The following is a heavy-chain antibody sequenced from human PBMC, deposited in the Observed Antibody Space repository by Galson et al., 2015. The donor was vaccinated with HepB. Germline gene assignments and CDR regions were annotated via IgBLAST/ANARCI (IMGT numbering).Heavy chain of an antibody. V-gene: IGHV3-15*01. CDR2: IKSKTDGGTT. J-gene: IGHJ5*02. Sequence: LRLSCAASGFTFSNAWMSWVRQAPGKGLEWVGRIKSKTDGGTTDYAAPVKGRFTISRDDSKNTLYLQMNSLKTEDTAVYYCTTDLGSGLRFLEWLLYRRPHLWGQGTLVTVSS. CDR1: GFTFSNAW. CDR3: TTDLGSGLRFLEWLLYRRPHL. D-gene: IGHD3-3*01.